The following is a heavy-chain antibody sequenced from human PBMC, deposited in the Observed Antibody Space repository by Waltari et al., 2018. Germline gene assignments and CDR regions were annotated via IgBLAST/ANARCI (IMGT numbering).Heavy chain of an antibody. CDR3: ARHTYYGAFDY. Sequence: QVQLQESGPGLVKPSETLSLTCAVSGYSISSGYYWGWIRQPPGKGLEWIGSIYHSGSTYYNPSLKSRVTISVDTSKNQFSLKLSSVTAADTAVYYCARHTYYGAFDYWGQGTLVTVSS. V-gene: IGHV4-38-2*01. CDR1: GYSISSGYY. D-gene: IGHD1-26*01. J-gene: IGHJ4*02. CDR2: IYHSGST.